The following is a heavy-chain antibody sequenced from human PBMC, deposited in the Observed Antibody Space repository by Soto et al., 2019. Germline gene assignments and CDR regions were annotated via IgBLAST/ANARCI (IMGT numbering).Heavy chain of an antibody. Sequence: QVQLVESGGGVVQPGRSLRLSCAASGFSISRSAMHWVRQAPGKGLEWVAVIAYDGSNRWYADSAKGRFTISRDNSKNNLYLKMSSLRGDDRDVDSAASDRPAGSDNVNWGALWSEGTVVPVTS. D-gene: IGHD7-27*01. J-gene: IGHJ4*02. V-gene: IGHV3-33*05. CDR1: GFSISRSA. CDR3: ASDRPAGSDNVNWGAL. CDR2: IAYDGSNR.